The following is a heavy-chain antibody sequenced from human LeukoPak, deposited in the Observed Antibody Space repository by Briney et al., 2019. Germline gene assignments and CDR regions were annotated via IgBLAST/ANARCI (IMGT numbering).Heavy chain of an antibody. D-gene: IGHD1-1*01. CDR3: ARVRVPYNPRGDFDY. Sequence: GGSLRLSCAASGFTFRNYWMHWVRHAPGKGLVWVSRINSDESSTNYADSVMGRFTISRDNAKNTLYLQMNSLRSDDTAVYYCARVRVPYNPRGDFDYWGQGTLVTVSS. V-gene: IGHV3-74*01. CDR1: GFTFRNYW. J-gene: IGHJ4*02. CDR2: INSDESST.